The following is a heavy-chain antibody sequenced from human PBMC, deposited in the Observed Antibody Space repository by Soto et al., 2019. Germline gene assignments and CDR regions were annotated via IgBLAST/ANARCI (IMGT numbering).Heavy chain of an antibody. CDR2: IDNSGGIT. CDR1: GFTFSSYA. V-gene: IGHV3-23*05. CDR3: AKGGYNYGFLFDC. Sequence: GGSLRLSCAASGFTFSSYAMSWVRQAPGKGLEWVSAIDNSGGITYYTDSVKGRFTISRDNSKNTLYLQMNSLRAEDTAVYYCAKGGYNYGFLFDCWGQGTLVTVSS. J-gene: IGHJ4*02. D-gene: IGHD5-18*01.